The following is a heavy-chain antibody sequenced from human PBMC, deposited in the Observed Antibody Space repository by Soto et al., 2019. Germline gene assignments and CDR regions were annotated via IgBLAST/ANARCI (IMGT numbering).Heavy chain of an antibody. CDR2: ISATGGNI. CDR3: AKVAGGLGYFAL. V-gene: IGHV3-23*01. Sequence: EAQLLESGGGLARPGGSLRLSCVASGFIFSDYAMTWIRQAPGKGLEWVATISATGGNIEYRESLKGRFTISRDNSKKMVYLQINVLPADDTAVYYCAKVAGGLGYFALWGRCTLVTVSS. CDR1: GFIFSDYA. J-gene: IGHJ2*01. D-gene: IGHD3-16*01.